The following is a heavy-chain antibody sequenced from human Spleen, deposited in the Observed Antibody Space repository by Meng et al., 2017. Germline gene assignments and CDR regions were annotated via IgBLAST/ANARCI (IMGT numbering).Heavy chain of an antibody. Sequence: VQLQTGGAGCVKPSETLPSPCVVYEGSLSGYYWSWIRQAPGKGLEWIGEINHSGSANFNPSLKSRVTISVDTSKNQFSLKLSSVTAADTAMYYCARVEFRGNNHDSTGLGHWGQGTLVTVSS. CDR3: ARVEFRGNNHDSTGLGH. CDR1: EGSLSGYY. D-gene: IGHD3-22*01. J-gene: IGHJ4*02. CDR2: INHSGSA. V-gene: IGHV4-34*01.